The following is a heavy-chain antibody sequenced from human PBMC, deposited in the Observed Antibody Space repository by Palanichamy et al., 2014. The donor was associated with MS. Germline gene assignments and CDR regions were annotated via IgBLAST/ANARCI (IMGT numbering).Heavy chain of an antibody. CDR1: GYTFTSYA. CDR2: INAGNGNT. Sequence: QVRLVQSGAEVKKPGASVKVSCKASGYTFTSYAMHWVRQAPGQRLEWMGWINAGNGNTKYSQKFQGRVTITRDTSASTAYMELSGLRSEDTAVYYCARSEYDYVWGSYPFDYWGQGTLVTVSS. V-gene: IGHV1-3*01. D-gene: IGHD3-16*02. CDR3: ARSEYDYVWGSYPFDY. J-gene: IGHJ4*02.